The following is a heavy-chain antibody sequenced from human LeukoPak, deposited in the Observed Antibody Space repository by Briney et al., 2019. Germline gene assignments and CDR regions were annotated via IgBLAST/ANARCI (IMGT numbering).Heavy chain of an antibody. Sequence: ASVKVSCKAPGYAFVGYGITWVRQAPGQGLECMGWINVYSGNTNYAQNFQGRVTMTTDTSTSTAYMELRSLTSDDTAMYYCARDTEDDAFDIWGQGTMVTVSS. CDR3: ARDTEDDAFDI. CDR1: GYAFVGYG. D-gene: IGHD2-8*02. CDR2: INVYSGNT. V-gene: IGHV1-18*01. J-gene: IGHJ3*02.